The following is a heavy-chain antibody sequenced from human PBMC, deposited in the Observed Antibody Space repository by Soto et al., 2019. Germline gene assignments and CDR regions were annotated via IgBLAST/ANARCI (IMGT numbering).Heavy chain of an antibody. D-gene: IGHD2-2*01. CDR1: GGSISSSSYY. J-gene: IGHJ5*02. V-gene: IGHV4-39*01. CDR3: ARHKGDIVVVPAPNWFDP. Sequence: KPSETLSLTCTVSGGSISSSSYYWGWIRQPPGKGLEWIGSIYYSGSTYYNPSLKSRVTISVDTSKNQFSLKLSSVTAADTAVYYCARHKGDIVVVPAPNWFDPWGQGTLVTVSS. CDR2: IYYSGST.